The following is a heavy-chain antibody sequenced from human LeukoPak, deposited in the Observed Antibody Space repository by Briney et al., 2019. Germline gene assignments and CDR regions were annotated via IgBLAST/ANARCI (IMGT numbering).Heavy chain of an antibody. CDR3: AKVGYCSGGSCYYFDY. V-gene: IGHV3-23*01. D-gene: IGHD2-15*01. CDR1: GFTFSSYW. Sequence: GGSLRLSCAASGFTFSSYWMSWVRQAPGKGLEWVSAISGSGGSTYYADSVKGRFTISRDNSKNTLYLQMNSLRAEDTAVYYCAKVGYCSGGSCYYFDYWGQGTLVTVSS. CDR2: ISGSGGST. J-gene: IGHJ4*02.